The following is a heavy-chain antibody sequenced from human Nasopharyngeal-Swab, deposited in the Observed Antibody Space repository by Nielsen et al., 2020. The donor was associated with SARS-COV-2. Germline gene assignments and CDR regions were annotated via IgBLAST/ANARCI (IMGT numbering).Heavy chain of an antibody. CDR2: IDTDGSTT. J-gene: IGHJ4*02. D-gene: IGHD6-19*01. CDR3: ARGAFEYSSSWYDPYYFDY. CDR1: GYTFSNYW. V-gene: IGHV3-74*01. Sequence: GESLKISCVGSGYTFSNYWMHWVRQVPGKGLVWVSRIDTDGSTTNYADSVKGRFRISRDNAKNTLYLQMDSLRGEDTAIYYCARGAFEYSSSWYDPYYFDYWGQGTLVTVSS.